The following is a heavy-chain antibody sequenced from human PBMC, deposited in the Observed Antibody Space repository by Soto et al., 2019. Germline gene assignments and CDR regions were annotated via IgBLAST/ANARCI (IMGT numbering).Heavy chain of an antibody. J-gene: IGHJ4*02. Sequence: TSETLSLTCTVSGGSLSSSSYYWGWIRQPPGKGLEWIGSIYYSGSTYYNPSLKSRVTISVDTSKNQFSLKLSSVTAADTAVYYCASSGWWYFDYWGQGTLVTVSS. CDR1: GGSLSSSSYY. D-gene: IGHD6-19*01. CDR2: IYYSGST. CDR3: ASSGWWYFDY. V-gene: IGHV4-39*01.